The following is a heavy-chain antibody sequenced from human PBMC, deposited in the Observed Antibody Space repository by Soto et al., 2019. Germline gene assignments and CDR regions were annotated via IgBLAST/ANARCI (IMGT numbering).Heavy chain of an antibody. J-gene: IGHJ4*02. CDR3: ARYSSDGYLLDY. V-gene: IGHV4-61*01. D-gene: IGHD6-19*01. CDR1: GGSVSSGNYY. CDR2: IYYSGNT. Sequence: QVQLQESGPGLVKPSETLSLTCTVSGGSVSSGNYYWTWIRQPPGKGLEWIGSIYYSGNTNYNASRKSRVTIAVDTSKNQVSLRLTSVTAADAAVYYCARYSSDGYLLDYWGQGTLVTVSS.